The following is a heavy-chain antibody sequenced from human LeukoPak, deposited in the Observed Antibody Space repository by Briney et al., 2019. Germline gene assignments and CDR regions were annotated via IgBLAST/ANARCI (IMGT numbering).Heavy chain of an antibody. J-gene: IGHJ3*02. CDR2: INHSGST. CDR3: ARANSKAPFFDI. V-gene: IGHV4-34*01. CDR1: GGSFSGYY. Sequence: SETLSLTCAVYGGSFSGYYWSWIRQPPGKGLEWIGEINHSGSTNYNPSLKSRVTISVDTSKNQFSLKLSSVTAADTAVYYCARANSKAPFFDIWGQGAMVTVSS.